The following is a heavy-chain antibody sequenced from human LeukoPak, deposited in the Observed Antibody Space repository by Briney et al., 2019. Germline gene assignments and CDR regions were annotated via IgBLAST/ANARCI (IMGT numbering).Heavy chain of an antibody. CDR1: GGSVSSSGSF. J-gene: IGHJ4*02. D-gene: IGHD3-3*01. V-gene: IGHV4-39*01. Sequence: SETLSLTCTVSGGSVSSSGSFWGWIRQPPGKGLEWISTIYYSGSTYFNPSLKRRVTISVDTSKNQFSLKVTSVTAADTAVYYCATGTIFGVLLQWAQGTVVTVSS. CDR2: IYYSGST. CDR3: ATGTIFGVLLQ.